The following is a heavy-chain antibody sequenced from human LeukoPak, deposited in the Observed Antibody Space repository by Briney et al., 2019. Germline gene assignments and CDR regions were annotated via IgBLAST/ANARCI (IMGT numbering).Heavy chain of an antibody. J-gene: IGHJ6*02. Sequence: GGSLRLSCAASGFTVSSNYMSWVRQAPGKGLEWVAVISHDGSNTYYVDSVKGRFTISRDNFKKTLHLQMNSLRAEDTAVYYCAKEEDYGDYRDHYYAMDVWGQGTTVTVSS. V-gene: IGHV3-30*18. CDR3: AKEEDYGDYRDHYYAMDV. D-gene: IGHD4-17*01. CDR1: GFTVSSNY. CDR2: ISHDGSNT.